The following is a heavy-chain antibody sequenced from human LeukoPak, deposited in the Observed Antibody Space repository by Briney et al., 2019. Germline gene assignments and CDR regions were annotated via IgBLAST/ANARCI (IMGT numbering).Heavy chain of an antibody. Sequence: GASVKVSCKASGYTFTSYGISWVRQAPGQGLEWMGWINAYNGNTNYAQKLQGRVTMTTDTSTSTAYMELRSLRSDDTAVYYCARELGIAARRGGNWFDPWGQGTLVTVSS. CDR2: INAYNGNT. CDR3: ARELGIAARRGGNWFDP. CDR1: GYTFTSYG. D-gene: IGHD6-6*01. J-gene: IGHJ5*02. V-gene: IGHV1-18*01.